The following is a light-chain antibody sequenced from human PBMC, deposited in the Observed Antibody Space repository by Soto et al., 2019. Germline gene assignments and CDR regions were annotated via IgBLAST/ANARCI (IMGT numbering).Light chain of an antibody. CDR3: QQYDNWPIT. J-gene: IGKJ5*01. V-gene: IGKV3-15*01. CDR2: GAS. Sequence: EIVLTQSPGTLSLSPGERATLSCRASQSVGSDLAWYQQKPGQAPRLVIYGASTRATAIPPRFSGSGSGTEFTLTISSLQSEDFAVYYCQQYDNWPITFGQGTRLEIK. CDR1: QSVGSD.